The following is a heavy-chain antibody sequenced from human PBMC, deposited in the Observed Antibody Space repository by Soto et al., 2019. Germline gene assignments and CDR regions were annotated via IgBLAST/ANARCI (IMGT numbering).Heavy chain of an antibody. CDR3: ERARVWRGLNPPRGLDV. V-gene: IGHV1-69*01. CDR1: VCTFSGYV. J-gene: IGHJ6*04. Sequence: AVKGDCKSAVCTFSGYVSSCRRIPPEQRLEWMGGVIPIFGTANYAQKFQGRVTITADESTSTAYMELSSLRSEDTAVYYCERARVWRGLNPPRGLDVWGKAPMVT. D-gene: IGHD3-3*01. CDR2: VIPIFGTA.